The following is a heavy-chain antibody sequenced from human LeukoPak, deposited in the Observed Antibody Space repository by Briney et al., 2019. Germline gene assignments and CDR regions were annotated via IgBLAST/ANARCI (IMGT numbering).Heavy chain of an antibody. CDR3: AREVIGGNSA. D-gene: IGHD2-15*01. J-gene: IGHJ4*02. CDR1: GFIFSSYD. CDR2: ISSSGSYI. V-gene: IGHV3-21*01. Sequence: PGGSLRLSCAASGFIFSSYDMNWVRQAPGRGREGVSSISSSGSYIYYADSVKGRFTISKNDAKNSLYLQMNSLRAEDTAVYYCAREVIGGNSAWGQGTLVTVSS.